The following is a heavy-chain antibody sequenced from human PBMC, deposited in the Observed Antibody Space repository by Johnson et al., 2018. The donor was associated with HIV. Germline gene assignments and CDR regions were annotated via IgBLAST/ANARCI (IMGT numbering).Heavy chain of an antibody. J-gene: IGHJ3*02. V-gene: IGHV3-23*04. D-gene: IGHD6-6*01. CDR2: ISGSGGST. Sequence: EVQLVESGGGLVQPGRSLRLSCAASGLTFSGNAMSWVRQAPGKGLEWVSVISGSGGSTYYADSVKGRFTISRDNSKNTLYLQMNSLRAEDTAVYYCTTLEYSSSPGGYGAFDIWGQGTMVTVSS. CDR3: TTLEYSSSPGGYGAFDI. CDR1: GLTFSGNA.